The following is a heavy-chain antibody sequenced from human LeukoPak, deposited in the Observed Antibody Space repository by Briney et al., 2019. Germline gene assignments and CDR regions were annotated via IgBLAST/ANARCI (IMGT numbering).Heavy chain of an antibody. D-gene: IGHD3-10*01. CDR1: GGTFSSYT. J-gene: IGHJ4*02. V-gene: IGHV1-69*02. Sequence: SVKVSCKASGGTFSSYTISWVGQAPGQGLEWMGRIIPILGIANYAQKFQGRVTITADKSTSTAYMELSSLRSEDTAVYYCARAEKEVRGVSLDYWGQGTLVTVSS. CDR3: ARAEKEVRGVSLDY. CDR2: IIPILGIA.